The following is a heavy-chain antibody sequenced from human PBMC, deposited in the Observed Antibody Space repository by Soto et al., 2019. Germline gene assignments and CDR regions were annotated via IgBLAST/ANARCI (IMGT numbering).Heavy chain of an antibody. V-gene: IGHV3-74*01. CDR1: GFTFSTHW. Sequence: PGGSLRLSCAASGFTFSTHWMHWVRQAPGKGLVWVSRINGVGSETTYADSVKGRLTISSDNAKNTVYLEMNNLRVEDMAVNYYAGDSPHDSSVAGDYWGQGTLVTVSS. CDR2: INGVGSET. J-gene: IGHJ4*02. CDR3: AGDSPHDSSVAGDY. D-gene: IGHD3-22*01.